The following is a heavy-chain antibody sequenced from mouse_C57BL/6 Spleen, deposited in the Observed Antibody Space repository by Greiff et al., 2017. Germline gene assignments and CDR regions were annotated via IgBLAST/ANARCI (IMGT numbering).Heavy chain of an antibody. CDR1: GYTFTDYY. CDR3: AREEYDERRLYHFDD. Sequence: QVQLQQSGAELVRPGASVQLSCKASGYTFTDYYINWVKQRPGQGLEWIARIYPGSGNTYYNEKFKGKATLTAEKSSSTAYMQLSSLTSEDSAVYFWAREEYDERRLYHFDDRGPGTTLTGSS. D-gene: IGHD2-12*01. CDR2: IYPGSGNT. V-gene: IGHV1-76*01. J-gene: IGHJ2*01.